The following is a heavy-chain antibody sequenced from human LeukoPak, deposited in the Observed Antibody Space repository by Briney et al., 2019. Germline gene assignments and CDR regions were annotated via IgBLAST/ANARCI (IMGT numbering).Heavy chain of an antibody. V-gene: IGHV4-59*01. D-gene: IGHD3-10*01. CDR1: GGSISSYY. CDR3: ARTQGWFGDYYYYMDV. Sequence: PSETLSPTCTVSGGSISSYYWSWIRQPPGKGLEWIGYIYYSGSTNYNPSLKSRVTISVDTSKNQFSLKLSSVTAADTAVYYCARTQGWFGDYYYYMDVWGKGTTVTVSS. CDR2: IYYSGST. J-gene: IGHJ6*03.